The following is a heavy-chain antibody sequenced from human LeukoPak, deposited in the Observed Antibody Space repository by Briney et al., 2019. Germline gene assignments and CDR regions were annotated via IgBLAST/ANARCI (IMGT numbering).Heavy chain of an antibody. CDR1: GFTFSSYS. Sequence: GGSLRLSCAASGFTFSSYSMNWVSRAPGKGLEWVSSISSSSSYIYYADSVKGRFTISRDNAKNSLYLQMNSLRAEDTAVYYCARGKEVWGSYRYGAFDIWGQGTMVTVSS. D-gene: IGHD3-16*02. CDR2: ISSSSSYI. J-gene: IGHJ3*02. V-gene: IGHV3-21*01. CDR3: ARGKEVWGSYRYGAFDI.